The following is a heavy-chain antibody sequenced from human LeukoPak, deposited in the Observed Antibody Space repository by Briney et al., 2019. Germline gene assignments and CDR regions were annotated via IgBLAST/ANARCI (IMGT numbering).Heavy chain of an antibody. D-gene: IGHD1-20*01. CDR3: ATIKYNWNRVPRKRTRVDY. V-gene: IGHV3-7*01. CDR1: GFTFSSYW. Sequence: GGSLRLSCAASGFTFSSYWMSWVRQAPGKGLEWVANIKQDGSKKYYVDSVKGRFTISRDNAKNSLYLQMNSLRAEDTAVYYCATIKYNWNRVPRKRTRVDYWGQGTLVTVSS. J-gene: IGHJ4*02. CDR2: IKQDGSKK.